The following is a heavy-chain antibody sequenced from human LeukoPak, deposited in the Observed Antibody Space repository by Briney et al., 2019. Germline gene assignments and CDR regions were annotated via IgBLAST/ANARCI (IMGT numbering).Heavy chain of an antibody. Sequence: SVKVSCKASGGTFSSYAISWVRQAPGQGLEWMGRIIPILGIANYAQKFQGRVTITADKFTSTAYMELSSLRSEDTAVYYCASPSFRSGSYYNSWGQGTLVTVSS. CDR1: GGTFSSYA. V-gene: IGHV1-69*04. J-gene: IGHJ4*02. D-gene: IGHD3-10*01. CDR3: ASPSFRSGSYYNS. CDR2: IIPILGIA.